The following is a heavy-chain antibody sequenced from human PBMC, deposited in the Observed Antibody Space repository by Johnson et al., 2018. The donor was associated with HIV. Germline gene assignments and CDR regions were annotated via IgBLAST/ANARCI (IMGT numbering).Heavy chain of an antibody. Sequence: MLLVESGGALVQPGGSLRLSCEVSGFTISTFWMHWVRQVPGKGLMWVSRISGDGSSSSYADSVKGRFTISRDNAKNSLYLQMSSLRPEDTALYYCAKDMGCGADCYQISITMTVGGAFDIWGQGTMVTVSS. CDR2: ISGDGSSS. CDR3: AKDMGCGADCYQISITMTVGGAFDI. V-gene: IGHV3-74*01. J-gene: IGHJ3*02. CDR1: GFTISTFW. D-gene: IGHD2-21*02.